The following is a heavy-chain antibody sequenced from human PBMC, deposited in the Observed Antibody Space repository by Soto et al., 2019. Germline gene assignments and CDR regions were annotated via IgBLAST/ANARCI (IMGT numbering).Heavy chain of an antibody. D-gene: IGHD3-3*01. V-gene: IGHV1-8*01. CDR3: ARGLDYAFWSGYYPGWSYYGMDV. J-gene: IGHJ6*02. CDR1: GYTFTSYD. CDR2: MKPNSGNT. Sequence: QVQLVQSGAEVKKPGASVKVSCKASGYTFTSYDINWVRQATGQGLERMGWMKPNSGNTGYAQKFQGRVTMTRSTSIHTAYMKLSSLRYEDTAVYYCARGLDYAFWSGYYPGWSYYGMDVWGQGTTVTVSS.